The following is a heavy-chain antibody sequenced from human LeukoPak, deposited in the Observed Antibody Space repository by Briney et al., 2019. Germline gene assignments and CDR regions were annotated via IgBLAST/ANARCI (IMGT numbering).Heavy chain of an antibody. J-gene: IGHJ5*02. CDR3: ARDVDTRGHYARFDP. CDR2: ISYDGSKK. V-gene: IGHV3-33*05. D-gene: IGHD5-18*01. CDR1: GFTFSNYG. Sequence: GGSLRLSCAASGFTFSNYGIHWVRQGPGEGLEWVAVISYDGSKKYYADSVKGRFTISRDSSKNTVDPQMSSLRAEDTALYYCARDVDTRGHYARFDPWGQGTLVTVSS.